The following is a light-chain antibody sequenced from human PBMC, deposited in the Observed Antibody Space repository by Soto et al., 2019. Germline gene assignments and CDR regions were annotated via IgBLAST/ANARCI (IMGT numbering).Light chain of an antibody. CDR3: QTYKFAPYS. V-gene: IGKV3-20*01. Sequence: EIVLTQSPGTLSLSPGERATLSCRASQSVSSSYLAWYQQKPGQAPRLLIYGASSRATGIPDRFSGSGSGTDFTLTISRLEPEDFAVYYCQTYKFAPYSFGRGTKLEIK. J-gene: IGKJ2*03. CDR1: QSVSSSY. CDR2: GAS.